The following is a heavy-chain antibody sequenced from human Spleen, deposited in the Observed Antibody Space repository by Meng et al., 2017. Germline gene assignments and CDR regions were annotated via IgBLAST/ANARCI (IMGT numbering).Heavy chain of an antibody. CDR1: GGSISGGDYY. CDR3: ARVNSDCGGVMCYKGWFDP. V-gene: IGHV4-30-4*01. CDR2: IHFSGST. Sequence: QVQLQESGPGLVEPPQTQSLTCTAFGGSISGGDYYWSWIRQPPGKGLEWIGYIHFSGSTYYNPSLNSRITISVDMSRNQFSLRLTSVTSADMAVYYCARVNSDCGGVMCYKGWFDPWGQGTLVTVSS. D-gene: IGHD2-21*01. J-gene: IGHJ5*02.